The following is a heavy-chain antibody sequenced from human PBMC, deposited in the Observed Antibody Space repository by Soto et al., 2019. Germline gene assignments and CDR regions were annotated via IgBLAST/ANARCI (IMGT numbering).Heavy chain of an antibody. CDR2: INHSGGT. D-gene: IGHD3-22*01. CDR1: GGSFSAYY. Sequence: SETLSLTCAVDGGSFSAYYWSWIRQRPVKGLEWIGGINHSGGTSDNPSLKRRVSISVDTANSQLSLKRTSVTAADRAVYYCGRGSVDTVPSSGFSEYWAQATQVTVSS. CDR3: GRGSVDTVPSSGFSEY. V-gene: IGHV4-34*01. J-gene: IGHJ4*02.